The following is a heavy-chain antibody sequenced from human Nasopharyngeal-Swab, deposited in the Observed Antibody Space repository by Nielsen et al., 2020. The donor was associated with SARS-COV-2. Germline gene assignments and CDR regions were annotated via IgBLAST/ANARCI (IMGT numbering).Heavy chain of an antibody. CDR3: ARDGYDSSGYYLSAFDI. J-gene: IGHJ3*02. D-gene: IGHD3-22*01. CDR2: IYHSGST. V-gene: IGHV4-39*07. Sequence: RQAPGKGLEWIGSIYHSGSTYYNPSLKSRVTISVDTSKNQFSLKLSSVTAADTAVYYCARDGYDSSGYYLSAFDIWGQGTMVTVSS.